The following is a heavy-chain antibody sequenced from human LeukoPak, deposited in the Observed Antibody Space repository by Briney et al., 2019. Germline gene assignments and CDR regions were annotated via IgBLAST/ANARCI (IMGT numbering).Heavy chain of an antibody. CDR3: ARDLYRIVVVPHYFDY. CDR1: GFTFSNYG. J-gene: IGHJ4*02. D-gene: IGHD3-22*01. Sequence: GGSLRLSCGASGFTFSNYGMLWVRQAPGKGLEWVAFIRYDGNNLLYADSVKGRFTISRDNSKNTLYLHIKSLRAEDTAVYYCARDLYRIVVVPHYFDYWGQGTLVTVSS. V-gene: IGHV3-30*02. CDR2: IRYDGNNL.